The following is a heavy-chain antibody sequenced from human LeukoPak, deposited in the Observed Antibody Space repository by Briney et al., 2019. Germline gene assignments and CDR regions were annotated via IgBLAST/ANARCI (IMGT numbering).Heavy chain of an antibody. CDR1: GGSISSSSYY. J-gene: IGHJ2*01. CDR3: ARVTRGWPPHWYFDL. D-gene: IGHD1-14*01. V-gene: IGHV4-39*07. Sequence: PSETLSLTCTVSGGSISSSSYYWGWIRQPPGKGLEWIGSIYYSGSTYYNPSLKSRVTISVDTSKNQFSLKLSSVTAADTAVYYCARVTRGWPPHWYFDLWGRGTLVTVSS. CDR2: IYYSGST.